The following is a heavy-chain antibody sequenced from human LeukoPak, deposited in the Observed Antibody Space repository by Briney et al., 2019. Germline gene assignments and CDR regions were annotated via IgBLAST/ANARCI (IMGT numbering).Heavy chain of an antibody. D-gene: IGHD2-15*01. CDR3: ARGEVVAAIPESPFDP. CDR2: IYYSGST. Sequence: SQTLSLTCTVSGGSISSGGYYWSWIRQHPGKGLEWIGYIYYSGSTYYNPSLKSRVTISVDTSKNQFSLQLNSVTPEDTAVYYCARGEVVAAIPESPFDPWGQGTLVTVSS. CDR1: GGSISSGGYY. J-gene: IGHJ5*02. V-gene: IGHV4-31*03.